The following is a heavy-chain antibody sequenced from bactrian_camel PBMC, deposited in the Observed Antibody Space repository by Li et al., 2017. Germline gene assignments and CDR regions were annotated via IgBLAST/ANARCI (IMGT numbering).Heavy chain of an antibody. V-gene: IGHV3S54*01. D-gene: IGHD6*01. Sequence: VQLVESGGGPVTAGGSLRLSCSPSGYGHITKCMGWFRQAPGQEREGVAAIDTGDGSTYFLNSVKGRFTISQDRASNTVYLQMNNLQPEDTATYYCAEGRGSRGEHCYSLNYWGQGTQVTVS. J-gene: IGHJ4*01. CDR2: IDTGDGST. CDR1: GYGHITKC. CDR3: AEGRGSRGEHCYSLNY.